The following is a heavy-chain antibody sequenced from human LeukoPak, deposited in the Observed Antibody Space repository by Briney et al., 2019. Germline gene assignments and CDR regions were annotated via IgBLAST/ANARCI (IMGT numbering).Heavy chain of an antibody. CDR3: ARETYGPGIKSVEY. CDR1: GDTFASGNVFRAYY. V-gene: IGHV1-2*02. Sequence: GASVKVSCKASGDTFASGNVFRAYYMHWVRQAPGQGLEWMGGINPHSGATLYAQMFQGRVSMTRDTSINTAYMELNRLTSDDTAVYSCARETYGPGIKSVEYWGQGSLVTVSS. J-gene: IGHJ4*02. D-gene: IGHD3-10*01. CDR2: INPHSGAT.